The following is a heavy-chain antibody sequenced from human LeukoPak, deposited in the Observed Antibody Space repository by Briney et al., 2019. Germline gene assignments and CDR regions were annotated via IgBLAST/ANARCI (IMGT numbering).Heavy chain of an antibody. CDR3: AREIPCSSSSCLDY. J-gene: IGHJ4*02. CDR1: GYTFTAYY. V-gene: IGHV1-2*02. CDR2: INPNSGGT. Sequence: ASVTVSCKASGYTFTAYYMHWVRQAPGQGLEWMGWINPNSGGTNFAQKFQGRVTMTRDTSITTAYMELSSLRSDDTAVYYCAREIPCSSSSCLDYWGQGTLVTVSS. D-gene: IGHD2-2*01.